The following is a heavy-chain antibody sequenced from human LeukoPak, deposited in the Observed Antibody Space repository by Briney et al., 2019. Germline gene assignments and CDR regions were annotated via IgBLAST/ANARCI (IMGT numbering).Heavy chain of an antibody. CDR2: ISYDGSNK. CDR1: GFTFSSYG. J-gene: IGHJ4*02. Sequence: GGSLRLSCAASGFTFSSYGMHWVRQAPGKGLEWVAVISYDGSNKYYADSVKGRFTISRDNSKNTLYLQMNSLRAEDTAVYYCAKDRRNYDSSGYVRATEDYWGQGTLVTVSS. CDR3: AKDRRNYDSSGYVRATEDY. D-gene: IGHD3-22*01. V-gene: IGHV3-30*18.